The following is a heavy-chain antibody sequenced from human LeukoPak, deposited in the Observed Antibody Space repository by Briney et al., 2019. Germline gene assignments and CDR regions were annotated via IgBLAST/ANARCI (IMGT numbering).Heavy chain of an antibody. J-gene: IGHJ4*02. D-gene: IGHD3-22*01. CDR1: GFTFSYYG. Sequence: PGGSLRLSCAASGFTFSYYGMSWVRQAPGKGLEWVSGISGSGGSKYYADSVKGRFTISRDNSKNTLYLQMNSLRAEDTAVFYCARGLAYYYASSAYFLDFWGQGTLVTVSS. CDR3: ARGLAYYYASSAYFLDF. V-gene: IGHV3-23*01. CDR2: ISGSGGSK.